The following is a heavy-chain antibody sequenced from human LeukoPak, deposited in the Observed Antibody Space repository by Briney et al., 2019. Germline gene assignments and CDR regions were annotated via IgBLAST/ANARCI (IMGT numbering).Heavy chain of an antibody. Sequence: PGGSLRLSCAASGITFSSYAMSWVRQAPGKGLEWVSAISGSGGSTYYADSVKGRFTISRDNSKNTLYLQMNSLRAEDTAVYYCAKDLEWIPRGYFDYWGQGTLVTVSS. CDR2: ISGSGGST. CDR3: AKDLEWIPRGYFDY. V-gene: IGHV3-23*01. CDR1: GITFSSYA. J-gene: IGHJ4*02. D-gene: IGHD1-1*01.